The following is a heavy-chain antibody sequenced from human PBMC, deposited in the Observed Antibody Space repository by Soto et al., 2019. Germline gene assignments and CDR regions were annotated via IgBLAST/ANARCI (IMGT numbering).Heavy chain of an antibody. CDR3: AILPPPVVVVAATHVDY. CDR1: GGTFSSYA. D-gene: IGHD2-15*01. Sequence: ASVKVSCKAPGGTFSSYAISWVRQAPGQGLEWMGGIIPIFGTANYAQKFQGRVTITADESTSTAYMELSSLRAEDTAVYYCAILPPPVVVVAATHVDYWGQGTLVTVSS. J-gene: IGHJ4*02. CDR2: IIPIFGTA. V-gene: IGHV1-69*13.